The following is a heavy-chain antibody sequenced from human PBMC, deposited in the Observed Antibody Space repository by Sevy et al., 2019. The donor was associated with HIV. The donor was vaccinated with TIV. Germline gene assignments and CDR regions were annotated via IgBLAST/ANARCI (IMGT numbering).Heavy chain of an antibody. CDR2: IKRDGSEK. CDR1: GFTFSNYW. V-gene: IGHV3-7*03. Sequence: QLGGSLRLSCAASGFTFSNYWMTWVRQAPGKGLEWLANIKRDGSEKYYVASVKGRFTISRDNAKNSLYMQMNSLRAEDMAVYYCARVCNSASCLWGLDVWGQGTTVTVSS. J-gene: IGHJ6*02. CDR3: ARVCNSASCLWGLDV. D-gene: IGHD2-2*01.